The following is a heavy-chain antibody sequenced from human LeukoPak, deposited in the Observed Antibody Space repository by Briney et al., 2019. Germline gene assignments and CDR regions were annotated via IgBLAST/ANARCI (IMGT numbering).Heavy chain of an antibody. CDR2: INPNSGGT. D-gene: IGHD1-20*01. Sequence: ASVKVSCKASGYTFTGYYMHWVRQAPGQGLEWMGWINPNSGGTNYAQKFQGRVTMTRDTSISTAYMELSRLRSDDTAVYYCARGVLLSYNWNRQLECYWGKGTLVTVSS. CDR1: GYTFTGYY. J-gene: IGHJ4*02. V-gene: IGHV1-2*02. CDR3: ARGVLLSYNWNRQLECY.